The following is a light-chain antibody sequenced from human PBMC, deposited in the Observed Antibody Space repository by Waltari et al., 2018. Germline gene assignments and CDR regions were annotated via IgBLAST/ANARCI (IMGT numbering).Light chain of an antibody. Sequence: QYALTQHAYVSGPPGQSITIPCPGTSSDVGGYNYVSWYQHHPGKAPRLMIYEVSNGPSGVSNRFSVSKSGNTASLTISVLQAEDEADYYCSSYTSSSTVVFGGGTKLTVL. CDR2: EVS. V-gene: IGLV2-14*01. CDR1: SSDVGGYNY. CDR3: SSYTSSSTVV. J-gene: IGLJ2*01.